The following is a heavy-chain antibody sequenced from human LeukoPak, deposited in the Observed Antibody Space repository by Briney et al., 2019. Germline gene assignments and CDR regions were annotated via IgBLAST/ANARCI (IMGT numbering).Heavy chain of an antibody. V-gene: IGHV3-23*01. CDR3: ARRTRGSPGKNAFDI. CDR2: ISGSGGST. D-gene: IGHD1-14*01. J-gene: IGHJ3*02. Sequence: GGSLRLSCAASGFTFSSYAMSLVRQAPGKGLEWVSAISGSGGSTYYADSVKGRFTISRDNSKNTLYLQMNSLRAEDTAVYYCARRTRGSPGKNAFDIWGQGTMVTVSS. CDR1: GFTFSSYA.